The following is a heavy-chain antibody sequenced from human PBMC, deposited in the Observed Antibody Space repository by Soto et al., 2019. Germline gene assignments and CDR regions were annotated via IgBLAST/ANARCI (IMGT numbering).Heavy chain of an antibody. CDR3: AKGPTIFGVVITYEYYYGMDV. Sequence: EVRVSESGGGLVQAGGSLRLSCAASGFILSSSAMSWVRQAPGRGLEWVSAISGSGTRTYYADSVKGRFTISGDRSKNTVYLQMNSLRAADTAVYYCAKGPTIFGVVITYEYYYGMDVWGQGTTVTVSS. V-gene: IGHV3-23*01. CDR1: GFILSSSA. CDR2: ISGSGTRT. D-gene: IGHD3-3*01. J-gene: IGHJ6*02.